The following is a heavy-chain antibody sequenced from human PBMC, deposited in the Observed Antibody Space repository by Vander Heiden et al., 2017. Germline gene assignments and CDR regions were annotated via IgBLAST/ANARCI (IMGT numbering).Heavy chain of an antibody. J-gene: IGHJ3*02. CDR2: ISGYSGQT. D-gene: IGHD3-22*01. V-gene: IGHV1-18*01. CDR1: GYSFHTYG. Sequence: AQLVQSGSEVKKPGASVQVSCKASGYSFHTYGISWVRQAPGQGLEWMGWISGYSGQTNYAQRLQGRVSMTADTSTTTVYLELRSLRSDDTAVYYGARDLYQDVSSGYFDDTFDIWGQGTMVTVSS. CDR3: ARDLYQDVSSGYFDDTFDI.